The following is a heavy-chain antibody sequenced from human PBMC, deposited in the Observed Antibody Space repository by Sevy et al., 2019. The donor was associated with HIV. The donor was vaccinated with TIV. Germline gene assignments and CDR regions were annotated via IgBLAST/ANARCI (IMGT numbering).Heavy chain of an antibody. D-gene: IGHD1-26*01. J-gene: IGHJ4*02. CDR3: AGENAWGRGYS. V-gene: IGHV4-59*08. CDR2: IYYTGHI. CDR1: GGSITSLY. Sequence: SETLSLTCTVSGGSITSLYWNWIRQPPGKGLEWIANIYYTGHINYNPSLKSRVTLSLGTSKNQFSLRLSSVTAADTAMYYCAGENAWGRGYSWGQGTLVTVSS.